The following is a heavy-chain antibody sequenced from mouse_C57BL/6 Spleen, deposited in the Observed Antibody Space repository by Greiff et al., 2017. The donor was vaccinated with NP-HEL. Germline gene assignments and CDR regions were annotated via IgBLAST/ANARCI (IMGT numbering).Heavy chain of an antibody. D-gene: IGHD3-3*01. CDR3: ARSEGFRAFDV. J-gene: IGHJ1*03. CDR1: GYAFTNYL. CDR2: INPGSGGT. V-gene: IGHV1-54*01. Sequence: VQLQQSGAELVRPGTSVKVSCKASGYAFTNYLIEWVKQRPGQGLEWIGVINPGSGGTNYNEKFKGKATLTADKSSSTAYMQLSSLTSEDSSVYFCARSEGFRAFDVWGTGTTVTVSS.